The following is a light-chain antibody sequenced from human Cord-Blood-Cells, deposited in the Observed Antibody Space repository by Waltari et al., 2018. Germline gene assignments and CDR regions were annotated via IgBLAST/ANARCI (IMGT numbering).Light chain of an antibody. CDR1: QHIRSY. CDR3: QQSYSTPIT. J-gene: IGKJ3*01. CDR2: AAS. Sequence: DIHMTPPPPSLSASVADRLTITCRASQHIRSYLNWYHQKPGKAPKLLIYAASSLQSGVPSRFSGSGSGTDFTLTISSLQPEDFATYYCQQSYSTPITFGQGTKVDIK. V-gene: IGKV1-39*01.